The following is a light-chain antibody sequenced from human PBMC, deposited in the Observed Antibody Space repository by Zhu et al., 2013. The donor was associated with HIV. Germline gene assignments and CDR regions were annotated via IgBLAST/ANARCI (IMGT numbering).Light chain of an antibody. CDR1: QSVSSN. J-gene: IGKJ1*01. CDR3: QQYNDWPPMT. Sequence: EIVMTQSPATLSVSPGERATLSCRASQSVSSNLAWYQQKPGQAPRLLIYGAFTRAAGIPARFSGSGSGTEFTLTVSSLQSEDFAFYYCQQYNDWPPMTFGQGTKVELK. V-gene: IGKV3-15*01. CDR2: GAF.